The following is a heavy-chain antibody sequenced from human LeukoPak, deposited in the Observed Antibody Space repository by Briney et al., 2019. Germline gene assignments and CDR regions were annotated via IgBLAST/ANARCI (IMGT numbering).Heavy chain of an antibody. CDR3: ARDKRGPFDY. J-gene: IGHJ4*02. V-gene: IGHV3-53*04. Sequence: GGSLRLSCAASGFTVISNYMSWVRQAPGKGLEWVSVIYSGGGTYYAASVKGRFTISRHNSKNTLYLQMNSLRAEDTAVYYCARDKRGPFDYWGRGTLVTVSS. CDR2: IYSGGGT. CDR1: GFTVISNY.